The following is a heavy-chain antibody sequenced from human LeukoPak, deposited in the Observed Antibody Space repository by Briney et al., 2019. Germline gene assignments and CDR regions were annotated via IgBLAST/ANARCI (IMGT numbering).Heavy chain of an antibody. CDR1: GGSISSGGYY. J-gene: IGHJ3*02. Sequence: KPSETLSLTCTVSGGSISSGGYYWSWIRQHPGKGLEWIGYIYYSGSTYYNPSLKSRVTISVDTSKNQFSLKLSSVTAADTAVYYCARDLRDYGGNPGGAFDIWGQGTMVTVSS. D-gene: IGHD4-23*01. CDR3: ARDLRDYGGNPGGAFDI. CDR2: IYYSGST. V-gene: IGHV4-31*03.